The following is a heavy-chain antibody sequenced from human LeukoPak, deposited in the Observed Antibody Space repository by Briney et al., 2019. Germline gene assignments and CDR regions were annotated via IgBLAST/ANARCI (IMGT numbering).Heavy chain of an antibody. Sequence: GGSLRLSCAASGFTFSSYWMSWVRQAPGKGLEWVAFIRYDGSNKYADSVKGRFTISRDNSKNTLYLQMNSLRVEDTAVYYCAKDLHERGYQLPVDGWGQGTLVTVSS. D-gene: IGHD2-2*01. CDR3: AKDLHERGYQLPVDG. J-gene: IGHJ4*02. CDR1: GFTFSSYW. V-gene: IGHV3-30*02. CDR2: IRYDGSNK.